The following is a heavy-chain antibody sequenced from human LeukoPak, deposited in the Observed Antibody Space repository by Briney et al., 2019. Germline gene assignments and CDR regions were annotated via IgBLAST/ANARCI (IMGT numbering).Heavy chain of an antibody. Sequence: GGSLRLSCAASGFTFSNYAMSWVRQAPGKGLEWVSGINGSGDATWYADSAKGRFTISRDNSKNTVNLQMNSLRPEDTAVYYCAKCSGGSCYASGAFDYWGQGTLVTVSS. V-gene: IGHV3-23*01. D-gene: IGHD2-15*01. CDR1: GFTFSNYA. CDR2: INGSGDAT. J-gene: IGHJ4*02. CDR3: AKCSGGSCYASGAFDY.